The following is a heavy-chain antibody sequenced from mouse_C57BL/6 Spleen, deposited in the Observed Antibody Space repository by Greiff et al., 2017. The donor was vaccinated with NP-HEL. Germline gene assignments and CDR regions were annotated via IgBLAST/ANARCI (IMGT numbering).Heavy chain of an antibody. V-gene: IGHV1-52*01. CDR2: IDPSDSDT. CDR1: GYTFTSYW. D-gene: IGHD2-4*01. Sequence: VQLQQPGAELVRPGSSVKLSCKASGYTFTSYWMHWVKQRPIQGLEWIGNIDPSDSDTHYNQKFKDKATLTVDKSSSTAYMQLSSLTSEDSAVYYGARRDYDYDDGFDYWGQGTTLTVSS. J-gene: IGHJ2*01. CDR3: ARRDYDYDDGFDY.